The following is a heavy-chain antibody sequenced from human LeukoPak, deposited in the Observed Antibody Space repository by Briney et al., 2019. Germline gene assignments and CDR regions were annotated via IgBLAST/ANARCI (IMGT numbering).Heavy chain of an antibody. Sequence: SGGSLRLSCAASGFIVSSNYMSWVRQAPGKGQEWVSVIYSGGSTYYADSVKGRFTISRDNSKNTLYLQMNSLRAEDTAVYYCARDLGQYYDTSDNWFDPWGQGTLVTVSS. CDR2: IYSGGST. D-gene: IGHD3-22*01. CDR1: GFIVSSNY. V-gene: IGHV3-66*01. J-gene: IGHJ5*02. CDR3: ARDLGQYYDTSDNWFDP.